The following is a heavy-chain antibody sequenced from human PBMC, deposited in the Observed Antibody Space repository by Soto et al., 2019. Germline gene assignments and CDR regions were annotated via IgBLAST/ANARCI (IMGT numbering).Heavy chain of an antibody. Sequence: GGSLRLSCAASGFTFSSYWMHWVRQAPGKGLVWVSRINSDGSSTSYADSVKGRFTISRDNAKNTLYLQMNSLRAEDTAVYYCARVGAAAYYYMDVWGKGTTVTVSS. CDR2: INSDGSST. J-gene: IGHJ6*03. CDR1: GFTFSSYW. V-gene: IGHV3-74*01. D-gene: IGHD3-16*01. CDR3: ARVGAAAYYYMDV.